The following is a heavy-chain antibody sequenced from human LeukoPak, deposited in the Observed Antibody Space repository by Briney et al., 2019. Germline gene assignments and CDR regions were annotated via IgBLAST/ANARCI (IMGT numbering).Heavy chain of an antibody. J-gene: IGHJ4*02. CDR1: GASMSNHY. CDR2: IYDSETT. CDR3: ATRPAGTTCYGVFDS. V-gene: IGHV4-59*11. D-gene: IGHD1-14*01. Sequence: SETLSLTCTVSGASMSNHYWSWIRQPPGKGLEWIGYIYDSETTNYNPSLKSRVTMSVDTSKSQFSLRLSSVTAADTALYFCATRPAGTTCYGVFDSWSRGPLVTVSS.